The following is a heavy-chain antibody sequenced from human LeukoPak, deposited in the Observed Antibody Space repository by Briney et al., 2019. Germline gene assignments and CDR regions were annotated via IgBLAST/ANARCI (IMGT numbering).Heavy chain of an antibody. D-gene: IGHD1/OR15-1a*01. V-gene: IGHV1-2*02. CDR2: ITPTSGGT. CDR1: GDTFTCYY. Sequence: GASVKVSCKASGDTFTCYYMHWGRQARGQGREGMGWITPTSGGTNYAQNFQARLTLTTDTSISTAYIELSRLRSDDTAVYFCARGAVEQLGNQDYWGQGTLVTVSS. J-gene: IGHJ4*02. CDR3: ARGAVEQLGNQDY.